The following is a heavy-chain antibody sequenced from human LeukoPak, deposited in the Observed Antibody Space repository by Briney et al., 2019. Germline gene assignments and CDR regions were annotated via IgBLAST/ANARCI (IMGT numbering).Heavy chain of an antibody. D-gene: IGHD2-2*02. J-gene: IGHJ4*02. CDR1: GGSISSYY. Sequence: SETLSLTCTVSGGSISSYYWSWMRQPPGKGLEWIGYISYSGNTNYNPSLKSRVSMSLDTPKNQFSLNLSSVTAADTAVYYCARHGQYMLVYLDYWGQGARVTVSS. V-gene: IGHV4-59*08. CDR3: ARHGQYMLVYLDY. CDR2: ISYSGNT.